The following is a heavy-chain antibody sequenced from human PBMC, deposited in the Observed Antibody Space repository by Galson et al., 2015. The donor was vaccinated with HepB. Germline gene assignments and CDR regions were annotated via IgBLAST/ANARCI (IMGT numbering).Heavy chain of an antibody. CDR1: GFTFSSYA. CDR3: ARVGWWELLRGYYDY. V-gene: IGHV3-30-3*01. CDR2: ISYDGSNK. J-gene: IGHJ4*02. Sequence: SLRLSCAASGFTFSSYAMHWVRQAPGKGLEWVAVISYDGSNKYYADSVKGRFTISRDNSKNTLYLQMNSLGAEDTAVYYCARVGWWELLRGYYDYWGQGTLVTVSS. D-gene: IGHD1-26*01.